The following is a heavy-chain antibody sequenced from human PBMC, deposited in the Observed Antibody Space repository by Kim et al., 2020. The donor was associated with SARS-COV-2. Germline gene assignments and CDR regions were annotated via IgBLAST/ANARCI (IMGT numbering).Heavy chain of an antibody. D-gene: IGHD3-9*01. Sequence: SGPTLVNPTETLTLTCTVSGFSLSNAGMSVSWIRQPPGKALEWLAHIFSNDERSYSPSLKSRLTISKDTSKSQVFLTMTNMDPVDTATYYCARINFYYDILTRYSQGYYFDTWGQGTLGTVSS. J-gene: IGHJ4*02. V-gene: IGHV2-26*01. CDR1: GFSLSNAGMS. CDR2: IFSNDER. CDR3: ARINFYYDILTRYSQGYYFDT.